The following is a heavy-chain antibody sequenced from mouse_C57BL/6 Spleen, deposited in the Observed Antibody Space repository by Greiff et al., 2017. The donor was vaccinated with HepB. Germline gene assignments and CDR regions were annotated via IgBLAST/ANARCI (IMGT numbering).Heavy chain of an antibody. CDR1: GFTFSSYA. Sequence: DVMLVESGGGLVKPGGSLKLSCAASGFTFSSYAMSWVRQTPEKRLEWVATISDGGSYTYYPDNVKGRFTISRDNAKNNLYLQMSHLKSEDTAMYYCAKGGLYFDYWGQGTTLTVSS. J-gene: IGHJ2*01. CDR2: ISDGGSYT. V-gene: IGHV5-4*03. CDR3: AKGGLYFDY. D-gene: IGHD2-4*01.